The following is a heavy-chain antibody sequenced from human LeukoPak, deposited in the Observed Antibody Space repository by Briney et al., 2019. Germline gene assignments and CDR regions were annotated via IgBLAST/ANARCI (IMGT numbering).Heavy chain of an antibody. CDR2: IKQDGSEK. Sequence: GGSLRLSCAASRFTFSSYWMSWVRQAPGKGLEWVANIKQDGSEKYYVDSVKGRFTISRDNAKNSLYLQMNSLRAEDTAVYYCARDGDYYDSSGYYYVGYYFDYWGQGTLVTVSS. J-gene: IGHJ4*02. CDR3: ARDGDYYDSSGYYYVGYYFDY. D-gene: IGHD3-22*01. V-gene: IGHV3-7*01. CDR1: RFTFSSYW.